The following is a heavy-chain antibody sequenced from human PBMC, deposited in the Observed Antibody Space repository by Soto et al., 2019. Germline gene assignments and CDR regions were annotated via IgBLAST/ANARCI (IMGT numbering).Heavy chain of an antibody. CDR3: ARIAGCKSIADRNHYGMDV. CDR2: LWYDGSNK. V-gene: IGHV3-33*01. D-gene: IGHD6-6*01. CDR1: GFTFSSYG. Sequence: GGSLRLSCAASGFTFSSYGMHWVRQAAGKGLEWVAVLWYDGSNKDYADSVKGRFTISRENSKNTLYLQMISVRAEATAVYYCARIAGCKSIADRNHYGMDVWGQGT. J-gene: IGHJ6*02.